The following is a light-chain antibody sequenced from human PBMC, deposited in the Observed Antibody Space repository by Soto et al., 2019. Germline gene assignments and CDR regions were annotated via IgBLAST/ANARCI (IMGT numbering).Light chain of an antibody. V-gene: IGKV1-9*01. CDR3: QQLNSYAFT. Sequence: DIQLTQSPPFLSASVGDRVTITCRASQGSSSYLAWYQQKPGKAPKLLIYAASTLQSGVPSRFSGSGSGTEFTLTINSLQPEDFATYYCQQLNSYAFTFGPGTKVDI. CDR2: AAS. CDR1: QGSSSY. J-gene: IGKJ3*01.